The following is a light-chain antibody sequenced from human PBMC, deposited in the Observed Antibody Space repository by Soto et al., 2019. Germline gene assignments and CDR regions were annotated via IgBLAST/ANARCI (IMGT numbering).Light chain of an antibody. V-gene: IGKV3-11*01. Sequence: VMTPSPATPSVSSGGKGSLSRRANQTISNMLAWYQQKPGQAPRLLIYDASNRATGVPARFSGSGSGTDFTLAISSLDPDDFAVYYCQQRADWPWTFGQGTKVDIK. CDR1: QTISNM. CDR3: QQRADWPWT. J-gene: IGKJ1*01. CDR2: DAS.